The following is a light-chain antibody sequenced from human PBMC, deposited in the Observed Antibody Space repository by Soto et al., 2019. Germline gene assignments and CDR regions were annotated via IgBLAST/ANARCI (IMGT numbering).Light chain of an antibody. CDR3: QQNNSFWT. CDR1: QSISSW. CDR2: KAS. J-gene: IGKJ1*01. Sequence: DIQMTQSPSTLSASVGDRVTITCRASQSISSWLAWYQQKPGKAPKLLIYKASSLESGAPSRFSGSGSGTEFTLTSSSLQPDDFATDYCQQNNSFWTFGQGTKVEIK. V-gene: IGKV1-5*03.